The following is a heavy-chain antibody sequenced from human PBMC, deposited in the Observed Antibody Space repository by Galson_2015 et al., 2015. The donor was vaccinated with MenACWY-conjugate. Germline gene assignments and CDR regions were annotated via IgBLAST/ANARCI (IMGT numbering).Heavy chain of an antibody. D-gene: IGHD5-24*01. V-gene: IGHV3-30*18. CDR3: AKTRGRWLHRSPFDF. Sequence: SLRLSCAASGFSFSSYGMHWVRQAPGKGLEWVALISYDGSDKNYADSVKGRFTISRDSSKNTLYLQMDSLRAQDTAVYFCAKTRGRWLHRSPFDFWGQGTLVTVSS. J-gene: IGHJ4*02. CDR1: GFSFSSYG. CDR2: ISYDGSDK.